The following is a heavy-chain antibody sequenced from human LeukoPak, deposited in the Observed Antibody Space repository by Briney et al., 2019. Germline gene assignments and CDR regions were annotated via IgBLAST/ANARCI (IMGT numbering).Heavy chain of an antibody. D-gene: IGHD5-18*01. CDR3: ATDRRYSYGTDAFDI. CDR1: GYTFTNYG. CDR2: ISAYNGNT. V-gene: IGHV1-18*01. J-gene: IGHJ3*02. Sequence: ASVTVSCKASGYTFTNYGITWVRQAPGQGLGWMGWISAYNGNTNYAQKFKGRGTITTETYTSTAYMALRSLRSDDTAVYYCATDRRYSYGTDAFDIWGQGTMVAVSS.